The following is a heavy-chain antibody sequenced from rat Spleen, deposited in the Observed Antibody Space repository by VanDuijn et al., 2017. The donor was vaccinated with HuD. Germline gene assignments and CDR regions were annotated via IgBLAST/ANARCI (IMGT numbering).Heavy chain of an antibody. CDR3: ARHGLGEDY. Sequence: EVQLVESDGGLVQPGRSLKLSCVASGFTFNKSWMTWIRQAPGKGLEWIASINDNGGSTFYPDSVKDRFTISRDNAKSTLYLQMNSLRSEDTATYYCARHGLGEDYWGQGVMVTVSS. CDR1: GFTFNKSW. V-gene: IGHV5-31*01. D-gene: IGHD5-1*01. J-gene: IGHJ2*01. CDR2: INDNGGST.